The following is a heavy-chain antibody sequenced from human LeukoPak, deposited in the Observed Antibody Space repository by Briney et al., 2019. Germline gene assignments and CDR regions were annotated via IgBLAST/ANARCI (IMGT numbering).Heavy chain of an antibody. Sequence: GGSLRLSCAASGFTVGTNSMSWVRQSPGKGLEWVSVIYSSGSTYYADSVNGRFFISRDTSRNTLFLQMNSLRAEDTAVYHCARVKRYKYDSSGYFVGFFDSWGQGTLVSVSS. D-gene: IGHD3-22*01. CDR3: ARVKRYKYDSSGYFVGFFDS. CDR2: IYSSGST. CDR1: GFTVGTNS. V-gene: IGHV3-66*01. J-gene: IGHJ4*02.